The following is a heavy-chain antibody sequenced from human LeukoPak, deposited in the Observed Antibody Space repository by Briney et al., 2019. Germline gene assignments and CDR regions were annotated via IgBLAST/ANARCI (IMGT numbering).Heavy chain of an antibody. V-gene: IGHV3-43*02. CDR3: ANDRDRTDY. CDR2: ISGAGGST. Sequence: PGGSLRLSCEASGFTCDNYAMHWVRQAPGKGLEWVSLISGAGGSTYYADSVKGRFNISRDNSKKSLYLQMNSLRTGDTALYYCANDRDRTDYWGQGTLVTVSS. J-gene: IGHJ4*02. D-gene: IGHD1-1*01. CDR1: GFTCDNYA.